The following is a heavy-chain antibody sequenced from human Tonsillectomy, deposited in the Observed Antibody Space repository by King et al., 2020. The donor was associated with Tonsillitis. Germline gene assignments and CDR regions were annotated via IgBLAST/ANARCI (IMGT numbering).Heavy chain of an antibody. V-gene: IGHV4-38-2*01. Sequence: QLQESGPGLVKPSETLSLTCAVSGYSISTGYYWGWIRQPPGKGLEWIGSIYHSGSTSYNPSLKSRVTISVNTSKNQFSLKLSSVTAADTAVYYCAGVGYYYGSEALDYWGQGTLVTVSS. J-gene: IGHJ4*02. CDR1: GYSISTGYY. D-gene: IGHD3-10*01. CDR2: IYHSGST. CDR3: AGVGYYYGSEALDY.